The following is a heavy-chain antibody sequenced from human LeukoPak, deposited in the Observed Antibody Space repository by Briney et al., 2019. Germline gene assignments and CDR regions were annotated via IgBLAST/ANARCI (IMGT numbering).Heavy chain of an antibody. Sequence: GGSLRLSCAASGFAFSSYGMHWARQAPGKGLEWVGRIKSKTDGGTTDYAAPVKGRFTISRDDSKNTLYLQMNSLKTEDTAVYYCTTPRYTIFGVVIMKGYWGQGTLVTVSS. V-gene: IGHV3-15*01. D-gene: IGHD3-3*01. CDR2: IKSKTDGGTT. CDR1: GFAFSSYG. J-gene: IGHJ4*02. CDR3: TTPRYTIFGVVIMKGY.